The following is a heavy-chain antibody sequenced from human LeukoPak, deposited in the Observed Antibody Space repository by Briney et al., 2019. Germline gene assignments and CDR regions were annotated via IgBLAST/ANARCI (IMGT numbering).Heavy chain of an antibody. V-gene: IGHV3-30*04. J-gene: IGHJ4*02. CDR3: AREGAHHCSSTSCPLDY. Sequence: GRSLRLSCAASGFTFSSYAMHWVRQAPGKGLEWVAVISYDGSNKYYADSVKGRFTISRDNSKNTLYLQMNSLRAEDTAVYYCAREGAHHCSSTSCPLDYWGQGTLVTVSS. CDR2: ISYDGSNK. CDR1: GFTFSSYA. D-gene: IGHD2-2*01.